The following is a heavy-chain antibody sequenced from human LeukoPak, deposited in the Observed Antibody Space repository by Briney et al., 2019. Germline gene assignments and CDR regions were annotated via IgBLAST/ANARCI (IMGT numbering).Heavy chain of an antibody. CDR2: IDYRGST. Sequence: SSETLSLTRTVSGVPINSYYWSWIRQPPRNGLEWIGYIDYRGSTNYNPSLKSRVTISVDTSKNQFSLKLSSVTAADTAVYYCASRTTVTNALSFDYWGQGSLVIVSS. V-gene: IGHV4-59*01. D-gene: IGHD4-11*01. CDR3: ASRTTVTNALSFDY. J-gene: IGHJ4*02. CDR1: GVPINSYY.